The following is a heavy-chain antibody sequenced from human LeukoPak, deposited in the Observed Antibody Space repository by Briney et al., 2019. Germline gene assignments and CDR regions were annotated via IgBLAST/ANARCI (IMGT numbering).Heavy chain of an antibody. Sequence: GASVQVSCKASGYTFTSYYLHWVRPAPGQGLEWMGIINPSGGSTTYAQKFQGSVTMTRDTSTSTVYMELSSLRSEDTAVYYCAAAAPHYYYMDVWGKGTTVTVSS. CDR3: AAAAPHYYYMDV. J-gene: IGHJ6*03. D-gene: IGHD6-13*01. V-gene: IGHV1-46*01. CDR2: INPSGGST. CDR1: GYTFTSYY.